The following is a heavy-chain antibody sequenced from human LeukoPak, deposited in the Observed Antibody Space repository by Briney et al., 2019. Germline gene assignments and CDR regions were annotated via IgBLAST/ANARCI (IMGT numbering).Heavy chain of an antibody. D-gene: IGHD3-22*01. V-gene: IGHV3-11*04. Sequence: GGSLRLSCAASGFTFSDYYMSWIRQAPGKGLEWVSCISSGGSTIKYADSVKGRFTVSRDNAKKSLYLQMNSLRAEDTAVYYCGRSQNYNDSSGYSYWGQGTLVTVSS. CDR1: GFTFSDYY. J-gene: IGHJ4*02. CDR2: ISSGGSTI. CDR3: GRSQNYNDSSGYSY.